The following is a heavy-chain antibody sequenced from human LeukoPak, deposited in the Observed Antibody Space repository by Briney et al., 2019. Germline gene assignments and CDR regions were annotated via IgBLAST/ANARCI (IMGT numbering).Heavy chain of an antibody. J-gene: IGHJ6*03. D-gene: IGHD5-24*01. Sequence: ASVKVSCKVSGYTLTELSMHWVRQAPGKGLEWMGGFDPEDGETIYAQKFQGRVTMTRNTSISTAYMELSSLRSEDTAVYYCARVENQYYYYYMDVWGKGTTVTISS. CDR3: ARVENQYYYYYMDV. CDR2: FDPEDGET. V-gene: IGHV1-24*01. CDR1: GYTLTELS.